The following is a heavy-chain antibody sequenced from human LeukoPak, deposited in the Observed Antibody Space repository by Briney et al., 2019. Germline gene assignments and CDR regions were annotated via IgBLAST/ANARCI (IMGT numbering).Heavy chain of an antibody. J-gene: IGHJ4*02. Sequence: AASVKVSCKASGYTFTGYYMRWVRQAPGQGLEWMGWINPNSGGTNYAQKFQGRVTMTRDTSISTAYMELSRLRSDDTAVYYCASDRRFDILTGYDIDYWGQGTLVTVSS. D-gene: IGHD3-9*01. CDR3: ASDRRFDILTGYDIDY. CDR1: GYTFTGYY. V-gene: IGHV1-2*02. CDR2: INPNSGGT.